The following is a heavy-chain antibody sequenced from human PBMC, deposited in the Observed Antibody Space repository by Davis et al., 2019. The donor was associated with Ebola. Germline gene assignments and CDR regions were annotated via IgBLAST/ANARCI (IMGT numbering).Heavy chain of an antibody. J-gene: IGHJ4*02. CDR1: GFSFSSFA. V-gene: IGHV3-23*01. Sequence: PGGSLRLSCEASGFSFSSFAMTWVRQAPGKGLEWVSVISDSGDSTFYADSVKGRFTISRDNSKNTLYLQMNSLRAEDTAIYYCAKDQLPYPSGNHFYWGQGALVTVSS. CDR3: AKDQLPYPSGNHFY. D-gene: IGHD3-3*02. CDR2: ISDSGDST.